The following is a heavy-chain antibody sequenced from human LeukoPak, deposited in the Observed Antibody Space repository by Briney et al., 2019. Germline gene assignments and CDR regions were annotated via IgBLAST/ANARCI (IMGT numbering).Heavy chain of an antibody. CDR3: AKDRHNWNYGAFDI. D-gene: IGHD1-7*01. CDR1: GFTFSNYW. Sequence: GGSLRLSCTASGFTFSNYWMHWVRQAPGKGLVWVSRIKSDGSTTTYADSVKGRFTISRDNAKSTLYLQMNSLRAEDTAVYYCAKDRHNWNYGAFDIWGQGTMVTVSS. V-gene: IGHV3-74*01. J-gene: IGHJ3*02. CDR2: IKSDGSTT.